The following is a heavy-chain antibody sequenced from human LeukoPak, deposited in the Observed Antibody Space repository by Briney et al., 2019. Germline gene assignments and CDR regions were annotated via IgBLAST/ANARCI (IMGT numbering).Heavy chain of an antibody. V-gene: IGHV3-9*01. D-gene: IGHD3-10*01. CDR1: GGSISSGGYS. CDR3: AKDSRGSGSRYYGMDV. J-gene: IGHJ6*02. Sequence: LSLTCAVSGGSISSGGYSWSWIRQPPGKGLEWVSGISWNSGSIGYADSVKGRFTTSRDNAKNSLYLQMNSLRAEDTALYYCAKDSRGSGSRYYGMDVWGQGTTVTVSS. CDR2: ISWNSGSI.